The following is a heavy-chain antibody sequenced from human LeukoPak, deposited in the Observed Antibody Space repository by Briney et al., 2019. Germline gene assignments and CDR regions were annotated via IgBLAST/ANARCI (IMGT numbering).Heavy chain of an antibody. D-gene: IGHD3-22*01. V-gene: IGHV3-33*08. Sequence: GGSLRLSCAASGFTFSNYAMSWVRQAPGKGLEWVAVISYDGSNKYYADSVKGRFTISRDNAKNTLHLQMTSLRAEDTAVYYCARGGPDSSDYSSLFDYWGRGILVTVSS. CDR2: ISYDGSNK. CDR1: GFTFSNYA. J-gene: IGHJ4*02. CDR3: ARGGPDSSDYSSLFDY.